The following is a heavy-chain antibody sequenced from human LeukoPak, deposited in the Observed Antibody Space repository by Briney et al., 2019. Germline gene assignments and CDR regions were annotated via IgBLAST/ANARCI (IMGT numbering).Heavy chain of an antibody. CDR3: ARELTGEDY. J-gene: IGHJ4*02. V-gene: IGHV3-48*01. CDR2: ISSSSSTT. Sequence: GGSLRLSCAASGFTFSSYSMNWVRQAPGKGLEWVSYISSSSSTTYYADSVKGRFTISRDNAKNSLYLQMNSLRAGDTAVYYCARELTGEDYWGQGTLVTVSS. D-gene: IGHD1-14*01. CDR1: GFTFSSYS.